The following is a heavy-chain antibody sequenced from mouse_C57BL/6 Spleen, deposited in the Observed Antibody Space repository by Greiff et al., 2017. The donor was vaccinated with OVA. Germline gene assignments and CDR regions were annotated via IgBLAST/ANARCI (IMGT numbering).Heavy chain of an antibody. CDR3: ARATTVVARGYAMDY. Sequence: VMLVESGPELVKPGASVKISCKASGYAFSSSWMNWVKQRPGKGLEWIGRIYPGDGDTNYNGKFKGKATLTADKSSSTAYMQLSSLTSEDSAVYFCARATTVVARGYAMDYWGQGTSVTVSS. J-gene: IGHJ4*01. D-gene: IGHD1-1*01. V-gene: IGHV1-82*01. CDR1: GYAFSSSW. CDR2: IYPGDGDT.